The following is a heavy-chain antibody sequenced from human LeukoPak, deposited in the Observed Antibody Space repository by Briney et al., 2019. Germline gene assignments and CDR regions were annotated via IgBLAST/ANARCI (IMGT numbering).Heavy chain of an antibody. V-gene: IGHV3-74*01. CDR1: GFTFRSYW. Sequence: GGSLRLSCAVSGFTFRSYWMHWLRQAPGKGLVWVSRISGDGSMTNYADSVKGRFTISRDNAKNTVYLQMNSLRAEDTAVYYCARYSSSSGGASHYLDYWGQGTLVTVSS. D-gene: IGHD6-6*01. CDR2: ISGDGSMT. CDR3: ARYSSSSGGASHYLDY. J-gene: IGHJ4*02.